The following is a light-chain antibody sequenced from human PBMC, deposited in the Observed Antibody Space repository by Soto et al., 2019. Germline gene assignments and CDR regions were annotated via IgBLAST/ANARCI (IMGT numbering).Light chain of an antibody. CDR2: VAS. CDR3: QQSYNAPIT. J-gene: IGKJ5*01. V-gene: IGKV1-39*01. Sequence: DIHMTQSPPSLSASVGDRVTITCRASQNIINYLNWYQQKPGKAPQLLIYVASRLESGVPSRFSGSGSGTDFTLTISSLQPEDFATYYCQQSYNAPITFGQGTRLEIK. CDR1: QNIINY.